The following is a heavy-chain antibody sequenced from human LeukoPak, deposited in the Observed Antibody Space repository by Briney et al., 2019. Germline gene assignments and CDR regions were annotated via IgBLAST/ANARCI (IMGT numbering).Heavy chain of an antibody. J-gene: IGHJ4*02. D-gene: IGHD3-22*01. Sequence: PGGSLRLSCAASGFTVSSNYMNWVRQAPGKGLEWVSAISGTSGRTYYADSVKGRFTISRDNSKNTLYLQMNSLRAEDTALYYCAKTDSSDYSYYFDYWGQGTLVTVSS. CDR3: AKTDSSDYSYYFDY. CDR1: GFTVSSNY. CDR2: ISGTSGRT. V-gene: IGHV3-23*01.